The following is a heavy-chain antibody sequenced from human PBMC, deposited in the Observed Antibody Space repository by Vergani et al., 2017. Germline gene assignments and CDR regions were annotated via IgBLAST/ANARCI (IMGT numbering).Heavy chain of an antibody. CDR2: ISSSGSTI. V-gene: IGHV3-48*03. Sequence: EVQLVESGGGLVQPGGSLRLSCAASGFTFSSYEMNWVRQAPGKGLEWVSYISSSGSTIYYADSVKGRFTISRDNAKNSLYLQMNSLRAEDTAVYYCARSSSSWQNFDYWGQGTLVTVSS. CDR3: ARSSSSWQNFDY. CDR1: GFTFSSYE. D-gene: IGHD6-13*01. J-gene: IGHJ4*02.